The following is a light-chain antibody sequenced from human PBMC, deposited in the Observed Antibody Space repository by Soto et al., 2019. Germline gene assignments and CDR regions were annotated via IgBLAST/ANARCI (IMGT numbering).Light chain of an antibody. CDR2: TAS. J-gene: IGKJ2*01. CDR1: QSINSW. V-gene: IGKV1-5*03. Sequence: DIQMTQSPSTLSASVGDRVTITCRASQSINSWLAWYQQKPGKAPKLLIFTASTLESGVPSRFSGSGSGTEFTLAITSLQPDDFATYYCQQFNSYPYTFGQGTKLEIK. CDR3: QQFNSYPYT.